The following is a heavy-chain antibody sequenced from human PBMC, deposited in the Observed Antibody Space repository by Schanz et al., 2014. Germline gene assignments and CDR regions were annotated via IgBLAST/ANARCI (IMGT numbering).Heavy chain of an antibody. Sequence: QVQLQASGPGLVKPSETLSLTCTVSGGSMSGYHWIWIRQPPGRGLEWIGHIYYSGGTHYNPSLESRVTISIDMSKSQFSLTLSTVLAADTAIYFCARGAAAGIYNWFDPWGQGTQGIVSS. D-gene: IGHD6-13*01. CDR1: GGSMSGYH. V-gene: IGHV4-59*01. CDR2: IYYSGGT. J-gene: IGHJ5*02. CDR3: ARGAAAGIYNWFDP.